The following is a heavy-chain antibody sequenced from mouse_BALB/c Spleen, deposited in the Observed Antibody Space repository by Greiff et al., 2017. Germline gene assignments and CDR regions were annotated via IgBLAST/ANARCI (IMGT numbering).Heavy chain of an antibody. D-gene: IGHD4-1*01. CDR2: ISSGGSYT. CDR3: ARHVVPNWERYFDY. Sequence: EVMLVESGGDLVKPGGSLKLSCAASGFTFSSYGMSWVRPTPDKRLEWVATISSGGSYTYYPDSVKGRFTISRDNAKNTLYLQMSSLKSEDTAMYYCARHVVPNWERYFDYWGQGTTLTVSS. CDR1: GFTFSSYG. V-gene: IGHV5-6*01. J-gene: IGHJ2*01.